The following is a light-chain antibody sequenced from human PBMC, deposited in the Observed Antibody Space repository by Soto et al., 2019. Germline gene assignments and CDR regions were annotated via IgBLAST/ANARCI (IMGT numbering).Light chain of an antibody. CDR2: GAS. CDR3: HKYDSAPLT. CDR1: QGFSNS. J-gene: IGKJ4*01. Sequence: DIQMTQSPSSLTASVGDRVTISCRASQGFSNSLAWYQQKPGKVPTLLIYGASILQSGVPSRFSGSGSGTEFTLTISSLQPEDVATDYCHKYDSAPLTFGGGTKVEIK. V-gene: IGKV1-27*01.